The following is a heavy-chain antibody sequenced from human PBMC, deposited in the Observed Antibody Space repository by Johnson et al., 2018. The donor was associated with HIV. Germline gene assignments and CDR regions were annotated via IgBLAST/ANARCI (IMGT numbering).Heavy chain of an antibody. D-gene: IGHD4-17*01. CDR3: ALTDYGDYPQRVPDAFDI. CDR2: INSDGSST. CDR1: GFTFDDYA. Sequence: VQLVESGGGVVQPGVSLRLSCAPSGFTFDDYAMHWVRQAPGKGLEWVSSINSDGSSTNYADSVKGRFTISRDNAENTLYLQMNSLRAEDTAVYYCALTDYGDYPQRVPDAFDIWGQGTMVTVSS. J-gene: IGHJ3*02. V-gene: IGHV3-74*02.